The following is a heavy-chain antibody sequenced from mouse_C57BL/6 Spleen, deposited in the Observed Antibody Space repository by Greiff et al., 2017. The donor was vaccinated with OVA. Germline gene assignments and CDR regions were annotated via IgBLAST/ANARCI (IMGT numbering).Heavy chain of an antibody. CDR2: IRLKSDNYAT. CDR1: GFTFSNYW. Sequence: EVKLVESGGGLVQPGGSMKLSCVASGFTFSNYWMNWVRQSPEKGLEWVAQIRLKSDNYATHYAVSVKGRFTISRDDSKSRVYLQMNNLRAEDTGIYYGTAGYCDYWGQGTTLTVSS. CDR3: TAGYCDY. J-gene: IGHJ2*01. D-gene: IGHD2-3*01. V-gene: IGHV6-3*01.